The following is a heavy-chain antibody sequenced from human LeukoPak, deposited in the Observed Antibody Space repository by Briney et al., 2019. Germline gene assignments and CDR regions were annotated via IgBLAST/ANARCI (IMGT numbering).Heavy chain of an antibody. J-gene: IGHJ5*02. D-gene: IGHD2-15*01. CDR1: GGSISSSSYY. Sequence: SETLSLTCTVSGGSISSSSYYWGWMRQPPGKGLEWIGSIYFSGTTYYNPSLQSRVTISVDTAKNQFSLKVTSVTAADTAAYYCARDAHCTGVSCYSPYNWFDPWGQGTLVTVSS. CDR2: IYFSGTT. CDR3: ARDAHCTGVSCYSPYNWFDP. V-gene: IGHV4-39*07.